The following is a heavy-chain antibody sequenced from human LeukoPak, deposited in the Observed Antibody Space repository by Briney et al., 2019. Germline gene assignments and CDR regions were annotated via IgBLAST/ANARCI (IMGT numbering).Heavy chain of an antibody. CDR3: AREQPQPDY. CDR2: IYYSGST. CDR1: GGSISSYY. J-gene: IGHJ4*02. Sequence: PSETLSLTCTVSGGSISSYYWSWIRQPPGKGLEWIGYIYYSGSTNYNPSLKSRVTISVDPSKNQFSLKLSAVTAADRAVYYCAREQPQPDYWGQGTLVTVSS. V-gene: IGHV4-59*01.